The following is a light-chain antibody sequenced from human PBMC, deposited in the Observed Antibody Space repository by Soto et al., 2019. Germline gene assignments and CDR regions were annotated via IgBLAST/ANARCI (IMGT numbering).Light chain of an antibody. CDR3: CSYAGSSTWM. V-gene: IGLV2-23*02. CDR1: NSDVGSYNL. Sequence: QSVLTQPASVSGSPGQSITLSCTGTNSDVGSYNLVSWYQQNPGKAPKLMIFGVSKRPSGVSNRFSGSKSGNTASLTISGLQAGDEGDYYCCSYAGSSTWMFGGGTKLTVL. CDR2: GVS. J-gene: IGLJ3*02.